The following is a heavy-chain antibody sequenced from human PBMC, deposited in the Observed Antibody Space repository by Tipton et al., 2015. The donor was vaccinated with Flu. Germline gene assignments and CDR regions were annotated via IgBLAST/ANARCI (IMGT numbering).Heavy chain of an antibody. CDR2: IFYSGST. D-gene: IGHD2-15*01. CDR1: GGSFSSFY. Sequence: TLSLTCNVSGGSFSSFYWSWVRQLPGKGLQWIGYIFYSGSTNYNPSLKSRVTISVDTSKNQFSLKLTSVTAADTAVYYCARVVCSGGSCYSGDKYGMDVWGQGTTVTVSS. J-gene: IGHJ6*02. V-gene: IGHV4-59*01. CDR3: ARVVCSGGSCYSGDKYGMDV.